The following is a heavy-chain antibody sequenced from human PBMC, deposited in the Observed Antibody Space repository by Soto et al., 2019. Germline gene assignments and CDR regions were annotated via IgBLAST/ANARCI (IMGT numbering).Heavy chain of an antibody. D-gene: IGHD4-17*01. Sequence: QVQLVQSGAEVKEPGASVKVSCKASGYTFSSYDINWVRQATGQGLEWMGWMNPKSGHTGSAQKFQGRVTMTRDTSISTAYMELSSLRSEDTAIYYCARTDGDLDVWGQGTTVTVSS. V-gene: IGHV1-8*01. CDR3: ARTDGDLDV. J-gene: IGHJ6*02. CDR1: GYTFSSYD. CDR2: MNPKSGHT.